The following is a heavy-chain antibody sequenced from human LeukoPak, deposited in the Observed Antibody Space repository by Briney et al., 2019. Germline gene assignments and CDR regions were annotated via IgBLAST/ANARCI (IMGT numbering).Heavy chain of an antibody. CDR3: ARDFRDWFDP. J-gene: IGHJ5*02. CDR1: GGSFSGYY. V-gene: IGHV4-34*01. Sequence: SETLSLTCAVYGGSFSGYYWSWIRQPPGKGLEWIGEINHSGSTNYNPSLKSRVTISVDASKNQFSLKLSSVTAADTAVYYCARDFRDWFDPWGQGTLVTVSS. CDR2: INHSGST. D-gene: IGHD3-10*01.